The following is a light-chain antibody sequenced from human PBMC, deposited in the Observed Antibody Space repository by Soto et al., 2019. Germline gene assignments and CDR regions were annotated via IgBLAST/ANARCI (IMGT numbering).Light chain of an antibody. J-gene: IGLJ3*02. CDR1: SSDVGGYNF. CDR3: SSHAGTYPGV. V-gene: IGLV2-11*01. CDR2: DVT. Sequence: QSVLTQPRSVFGSPGQSVTISCTGTSSDVGGYNFVSWYQQLPGKAPKLMIYDVTKRPSGVPDRFSGSKSGNTASLTISGLQAEDEADYYCSSHAGTYPGVFGGGTKVTVL.